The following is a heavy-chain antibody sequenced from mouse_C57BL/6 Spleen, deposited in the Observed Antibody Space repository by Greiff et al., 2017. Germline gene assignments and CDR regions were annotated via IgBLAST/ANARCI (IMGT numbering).Heavy chain of an antibody. CDR2: IYPSDSET. J-gene: IGHJ2*01. CDR3: ARGELGRKDD. V-gene: IGHV1-61*01. D-gene: IGHD4-1*01. CDR1: GYTFTSYW. Sequence: QVQLQQPGAELVRPGSSVKLSCKASGYTFTSYWMDWVKQRPGQGLEWIGNIYPSDSETHYNQKFKDKATLTVDKSSSTAYMQLSSLTSEDAAVYYCARGELGRKDDWGQGTTLTVSS.